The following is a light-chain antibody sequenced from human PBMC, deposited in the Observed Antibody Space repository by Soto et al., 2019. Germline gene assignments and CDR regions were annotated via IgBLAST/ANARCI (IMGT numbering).Light chain of an antibody. CDR2: KAS. J-gene: IGKJ1*01. CDR3: QQYKTYWT. CDR1: QSVSSW. Sequence: DIHMTQSPSTLSASIGDRVTITCRASQSVSSWLAWFQQKPGKAPKLLIYKASNLQSGVSSRFSGGGSGTEFTLTISSLQPDDFATYYCQQYKTYWTFGPGTRWIS. V-gene: IGKV1-5*03.